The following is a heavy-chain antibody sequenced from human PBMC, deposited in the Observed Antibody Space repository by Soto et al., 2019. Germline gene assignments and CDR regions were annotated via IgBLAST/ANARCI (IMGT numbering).Heavy chain of an antibody. CDR3: ARDMGVCSGGSCYYVRRGERPPNWFDP. J-gene: IGHJ5*02. CDR2: INTNTGNP. D-gene: IGHD2-15*01. V-gene: IGHV7-4-1*01. Sequence: ASVKVSCKASGYTFTSYAMNWVRQAPGQGLEWMGWINTNTGNPTYAQGFTGRFVFSLDTSVSTAYLQICSLKAEDTAVYYCARDMGVCSGGSCYYVRRGERPPNWFDPWGQGTLVTVSS. CDR1: GYTFTSYA.